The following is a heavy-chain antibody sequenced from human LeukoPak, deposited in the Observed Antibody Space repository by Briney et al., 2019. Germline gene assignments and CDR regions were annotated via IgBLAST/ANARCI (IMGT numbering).Heavy chain of an antibody. CDR1: GFSLSTSGVA. V-gene: IGHV2-5*01. D-gene: IGHD3-10*01. CDR3: THSAPSYYYGSGSDFWFDP. CDR2: IYGNDDK. J-gene: IGHJ5*02. Sequence: FGPTLVKPTQTLTLTCTFSGFSLSTSGVAVGWIRQPPGKALEWLAFIYGNDDKRYSPSLKSKLTISKDTSKNQVVLIVTNMEPVDTATYYCTHSAPSYYYGSGSDFWFDPWGQGTLVTVSS.